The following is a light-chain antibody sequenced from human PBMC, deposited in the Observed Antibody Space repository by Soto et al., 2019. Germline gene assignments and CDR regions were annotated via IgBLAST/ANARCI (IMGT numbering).Light chain of an antibody. Sequence: EVLMTQSPATLSLSPGERATLSCRASQSVSSNLAWYQQRRGQAPRLLIYGAPSRATGIPARFSGSGSGTEFTLTISSLQSEDFAVYYCQQYDNWPPLTFGGGTKVEIK. V-gene: IGKV3D-15*01. CDR2: GAP. CDR3: QQYDNWPPLT. J-gene: IGKJ4*01. CDR1: QSVSSN.